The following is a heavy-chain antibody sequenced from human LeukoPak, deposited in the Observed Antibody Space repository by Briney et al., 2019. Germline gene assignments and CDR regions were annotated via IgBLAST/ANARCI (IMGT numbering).Heavy chain of an antibody. J-gene: IGHJ4*02. V-gene: IGHV3-21*01. CDR2: IGSVTTYI. D-gene: IGHD6-19*01. CDR1: GFTFSDYT. CDR3: ARAIAVAGPYYFDY. Sequence: GGSLRLSCAASGFTFSDYTMNWVRQAPGKGLEWVSSIGSVTTYIYYADSVKGRFTISRDNAKNSLSLQMNSLRAEDTAVYYCARAIAVAGPYYFDYWGQGTLVTVSS.